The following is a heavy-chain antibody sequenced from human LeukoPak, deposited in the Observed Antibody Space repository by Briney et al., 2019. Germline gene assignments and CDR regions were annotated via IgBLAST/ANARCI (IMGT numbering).Heavy chain of an antibody. CDR1: GFTFDDYA. Sequence: PGGSLRLSCAASGFTFDDYAMHWVRQAPGKGLEWVSGISWNSGSIGYADSVKGRFTISRDNAKNSLYLQMNGLRAEDTALYYCAKSYYGSGSYYRDYYYYGMDVWGQGTTVTVSS. CDR3: AKSYYGSGSYYRDYYYYGMDV. J-gene: IGHJ6*02. V-gene: IGHV3-9*01. D-gene: IGHD3-10*01. CDR2: ISWNSGSI.